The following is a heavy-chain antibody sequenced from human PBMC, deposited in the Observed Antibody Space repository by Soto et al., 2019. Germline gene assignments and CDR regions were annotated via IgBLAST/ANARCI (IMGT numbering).Heavy chain of an antibody. J-gene: IGHJ6*02. CDR2: ISSSGSTI. Sequence: GGSLRLSCAASGFTFSSYEMNWVRQAPGKGLEWVSYISSSGSTIYYADSGKGRFTISRDNAKNSLYLQMNSLRAEDTAVYYCARGYDFWSGYYTRNYYYGMDVWGQGTTVTVSS. CDR1: GFTFSSYE. V-gene: IGHV3-48*03. D-gene: IGHD3-3*01. CDR3: ARGYDFWSGYYTRNYYYGMDV.